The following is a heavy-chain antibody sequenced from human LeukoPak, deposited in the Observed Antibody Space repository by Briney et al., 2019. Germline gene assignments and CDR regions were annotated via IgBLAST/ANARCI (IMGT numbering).Heavy chain of an antibody. CDR2: ISSSGSYI. CDR1: GFAFSIYE. Sequence: GGSLRLSCTASGFAFSIYEMDWVRQAPGKGPEWVSYISSSGSYIQYAESVKGRFTISRDNAEKSLFLQMNSLRDEDTAVYYCARDPGYSSTGVDAFDIWGRGTMVTVSS. V-gene: IGHV3-48*03. D-gene: IGHD6-13*01. CDR3: ARDPGYSSTGVDAFDI. J-gene: IGHJ3*02.